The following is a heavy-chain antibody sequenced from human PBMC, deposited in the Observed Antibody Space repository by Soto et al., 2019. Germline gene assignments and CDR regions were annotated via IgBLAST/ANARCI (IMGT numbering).Heavy chain of an antibody. Sequence: SETLSLTCTVSGGSISSSSYYWGWIRQPPGKGLEWIGSIYYSGSTYYNPSLKSRVTISVDTSKNQFSLKLSSVTAADTAVYYCARLGFNVGMAASHFDYWGQGTLVTVSS. V-gene: IGHV4-39*01. D-gene: IGHD6-13*01. J-gene: IGHJ4*02. CDR2: IYYSGST. CDR3: ARLGFNVGMAASHFDY. CDR1: GGSISSSSYY.